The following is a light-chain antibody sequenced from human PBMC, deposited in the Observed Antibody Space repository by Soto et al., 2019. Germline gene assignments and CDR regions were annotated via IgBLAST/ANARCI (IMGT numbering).Light chain of an antibody. Sequence: EIVMTQSPATLSLSPGESATLSCRVSQRVSTNLAWYQQKPGQAPRLLIYGASTRATAIPARFSGSGSGTEFTLTISSLQSQDFAVYYCQQYNNWPYTFGQGTKLEIK. V-gene: IGKV3-15*01. CDR2: GAS. CDR3: QQYNNWPYT. J-gene: IGKJ2*01. CDR1: QRVSTN.